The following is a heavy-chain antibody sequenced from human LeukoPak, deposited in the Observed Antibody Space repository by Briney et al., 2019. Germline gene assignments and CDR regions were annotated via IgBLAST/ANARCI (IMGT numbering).Heavy chain of an antibody. D-gene: IGHD5-24*01. V-gene: IGHV3-30*18. Sequence: GRSLRLSCAASGFTFNSYGMHWVRQAPGKGLEWVAVISYDGSNKYYADSVKGRFTISRDNSKNTLYLQMNSLRAEDTAVYYCAKDGQRGGYYKGCDYWGQGTLVTAPS. CDR2: ISYDGSNK. J-gene: IGHJ4*02. CDR3: AKDGQRGGYYKGCDY. CDR1: GFTFNSYG.